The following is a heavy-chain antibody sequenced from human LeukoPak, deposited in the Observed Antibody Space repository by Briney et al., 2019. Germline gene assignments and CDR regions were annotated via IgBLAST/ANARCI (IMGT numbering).Heavy chain of an antibody. J-gene: IGHJ4*02. CDR3: AGLVGRYSNGMYYYFDC. D-gene: IGHD1-26*01. Sequence: PSETLSLTCAVSGGSITSVNLWAWVRQPPGKGLEWVGEMYLSGTTTCNPSLRGRATISLDRSKNQVSLRLNSVTAADTALYYCAGLVGRYSNGMYYYFDCWGQGILVTVSS. V-gene: IGHV4-4*02. CDR1: GGSITSVNL. CDR2: MYLSGTT.